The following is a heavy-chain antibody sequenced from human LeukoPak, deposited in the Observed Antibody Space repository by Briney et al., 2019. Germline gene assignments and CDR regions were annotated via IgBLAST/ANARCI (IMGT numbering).Heavy chain of an antibody. CDR2: IYYSGST. CDR1: GGSISSYY. J-gene: IGHJ4*02. D-gene: IGHD4-23*01. CDR3: ARTRNDYGGNYYFDY. V-gene: IGHV4-59*01. Sequence: SETLSLTCTVSGGSISSYYWSWIRQPPGKGLEWIGYIYYSGSTNYNPSLKSRVTISVDTSKNQFSLKLSSVTAADTAVYYCARTRNDYGGNYYFDYWGQGTLATVSS.